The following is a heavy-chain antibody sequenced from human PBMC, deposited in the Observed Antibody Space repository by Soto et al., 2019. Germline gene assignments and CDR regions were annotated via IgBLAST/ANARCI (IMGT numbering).Heavy chain of an antibody. D-gene: IGHD3-10*01. V-gene: IGHV4-59*08. CDR3: ASMGYHYGSGSYPLDY. CDR1: GGSISSYY. Sequence: SETLSLTCTVSGGSISSYYWTWIRQPPGKGLEWIGFMYNSGSTHYNPSLKCRVTISLDTSKNQFSLNLRPVTAADTAVYYCASMGYHYGSGSYPLDYWGQGTLVTVSS. J-gene: IGHJ4*02. CDR2: MYNSGST.